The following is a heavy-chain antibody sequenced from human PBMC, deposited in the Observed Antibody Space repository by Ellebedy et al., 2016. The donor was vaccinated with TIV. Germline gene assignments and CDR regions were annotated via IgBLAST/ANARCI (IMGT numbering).Heavy chain of an antibody. CDR3: ARATRVAGSPNSLIDY. CDR2: ISNNADAT. V-gene: IGHV3-23*01. CDR1: EFTFSSNW. Sequence: GESLKISCAASEFTFSSNWMSWVRQAPGKGLEWVSVISNNADATYYADPVKGRFTISRDNSKNTVYLQMNSLRAEDTALYYCARATRVAGSPNSLIDYWGQGILVTVSS. J-gene: IGHJ4*02. D-gene: IGHD6-19*01.